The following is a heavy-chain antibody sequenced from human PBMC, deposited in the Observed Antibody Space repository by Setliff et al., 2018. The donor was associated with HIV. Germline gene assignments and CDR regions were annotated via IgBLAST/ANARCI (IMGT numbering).Heavy chain of an antibody. CDR2: IYYSGIT. CDR3: ARDRTDYNVLTGQNYYYYGMDV. Sequence: SETLSLTCTVSGGSISSHYWSWIRQPPGKGLEWIGYIYYSGITNYNPSLKSRVTISVDTSKNQFSLKLSSVTAADTAVYYCARDRTDYNVLTGQNYYYYGMDVWGQGATVTVSS. D-gene: IGHD3-9*01. J-gene: IGHJ6*02. CDR1: GGSISSHY. V-gene: IGHV4-59*11.